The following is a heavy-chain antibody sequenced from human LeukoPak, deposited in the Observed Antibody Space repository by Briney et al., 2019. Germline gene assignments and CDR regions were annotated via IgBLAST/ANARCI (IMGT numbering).Heavy chain of an antibody. Sequence: GASVKVSCKASGYTFPSYAMNWVRQAPGQGLEWMGGIIPIFGTANYAQKFQGRVTITADESTSTAYMELSSLRSEDTAVYYCAGKNGYCSGGSCYADWFDPWGQGTLVTVSS. CDR3: AGKNGYCSGGSCYADWFDP. J-gene: IGHJ5*02. D-gene: IGHD2-15*01. V-gene: IGHV1-69*13. CDR2: IIPIFGTA. CDR1: GYTFPSYA.